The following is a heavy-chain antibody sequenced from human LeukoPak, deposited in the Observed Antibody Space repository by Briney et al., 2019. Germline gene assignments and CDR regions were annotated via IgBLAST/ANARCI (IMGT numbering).Heavy chain of an antibody. Sequence: GGSLRLSCAASGFTFSDYYMSWIRQAPGKGLEWVSYISSSGSTIYYADSVKGRFTISRDNAKNSLYLQMNSLRAEDTAVYYCARDYQDSSGWARSLVTSNYYYYMDVWGKGTTVTISS. D-gene: IGHD6-19*01. CDR2: ISSSGSTI. CDR3: ARDYQDSSGWARSLVTSNYYYYMDV. CDR1: GFTFSDYY. J-gene: IGHJ6*03. V-gene: IGHV3-11*01.